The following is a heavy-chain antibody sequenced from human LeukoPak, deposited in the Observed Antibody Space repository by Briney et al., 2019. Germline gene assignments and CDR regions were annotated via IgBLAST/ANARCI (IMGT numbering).Heavy chain of an antibody. CDR3: ARIGYSSSCTDY. CDR2: IKQDGSQK. V-gene: IGHV3-7*01. Sequence: GGSLRLSCAASGFTFSNYWMTWVRQAPGKGLEWVANIKQDGSQKYYVDSVKGRFTISKDNAKNSVYLQMNSLKAGDTAVYYCARIGYSSSCTDYWGQGTLVTVSS. CDR1: GFTFSNYW. J-gene: IGHJ4*02. D-gene: IGHD2-2*01.